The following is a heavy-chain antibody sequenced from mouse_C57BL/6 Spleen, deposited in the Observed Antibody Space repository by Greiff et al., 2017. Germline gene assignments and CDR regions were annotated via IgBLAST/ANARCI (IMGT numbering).Heavy chain of an antibody. V-gene: IGHV1-53*01. D-gene: IGHD2-2*01. J-gene: IGHJ4*01. CDR2: INPSNGGT. Sequence: QVQLQQPGTELVKPGASVKLSCKASGYTFTSYWMHWVKQRPGQGLEWIGNINPSNGGTNYNEKFKSKATLTVDKSSSAAYMQLSSLTSEDSAVYYCARCGYPYYYAMDYWGQGTSVTVSS. CDR3: ARCGYPYYYAMDY. CDR1: GYTFTSYW.